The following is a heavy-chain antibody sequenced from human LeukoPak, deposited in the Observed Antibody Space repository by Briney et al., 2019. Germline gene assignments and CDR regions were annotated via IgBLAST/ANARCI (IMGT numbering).Heavy chain of an antibody. J-gene: IGHJ6*02. CDR3: ARDPLSVTTPWYYGMDV. CDR2: ISYDGSNK. CDR1: GFTFSSYA. Sequence: PGGSLRLSCAASGFTFSSYAMHWVRQAPGKGLEWVAVISYDGSNKYYADSVKGRFTIPRDNSKNTLYLQMNSLRAEDTTVCYCARDPLSVTTPWYYGMDVWGQGTTVTVSS. D-gene: IGHD4-17*01. V-gene: IGHV3-30*04.